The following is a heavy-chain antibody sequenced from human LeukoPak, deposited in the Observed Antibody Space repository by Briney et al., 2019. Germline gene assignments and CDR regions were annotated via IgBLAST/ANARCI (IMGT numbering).Heavy chain of an antibody. D-gene: IGHD4-23*01. V-gene: IGHV4-34*01. CDR3: AEYGGNSVFDY. CDR1: GASFIGNY. J-gene: IGHJ4*02. CDR2: INHGGST. Sequence: SETLSLACLLYGASFIGNYWTWIRQPPGNGLEWIGEINHGGSTNYNPSIKRRATISVDTSKNQFSLKLSSVTAADTAVYYCAEYGGNSVFDYWGQGTLVTVSS.